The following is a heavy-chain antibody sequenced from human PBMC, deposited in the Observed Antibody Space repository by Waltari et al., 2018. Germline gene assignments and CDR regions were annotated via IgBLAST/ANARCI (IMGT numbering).Heavy chain of an antibody. J-gene: IGHJ3*02. CDR3: ARDQWFAFDI. CDR1: GFSFIFFD. V-gene: IGHV3-21*01. Sequence: DVQLVESGGGLVKQGGSLSIYCAASGFSFIFFDMNWVRQAPGRGLGWVASISGSSRSYIFYTDSVKGRFTISRDNAKNSLYLQMNSLRPEDTAVYYCARDQWFAFDIWGQGTMVTVSS. CDR2: ISGSSRSYI. D-gene: IGHD3-22*01.